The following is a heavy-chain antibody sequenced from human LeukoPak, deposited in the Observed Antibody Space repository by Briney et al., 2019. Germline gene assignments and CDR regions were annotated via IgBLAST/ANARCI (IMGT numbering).Heavy chain of an antibody. CDR2: ISRSGANR. V-gene: IGHV3-23*01. CDR3: AKYNYYGSGSYYIDFDY. D-gene: IGHD3-10*01. CDR1: GFSFSSHS. J-gene: IGHJ4*02. Sequence: GGSLRLSCAASGFSFSSHSMTWVRQAPGKGLEWVSAISRSGANRYYADSVKGRFTISRDNSKNTLYLQMNSLRAEDTAVYYCAKYNYYGSGSYYIDFDYWGQGTLVT.